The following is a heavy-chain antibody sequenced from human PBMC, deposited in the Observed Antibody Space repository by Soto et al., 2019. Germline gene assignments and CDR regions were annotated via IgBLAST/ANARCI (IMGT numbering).Heavy chain of an antibody. D-gene: IGHD1-26*01. J-gene: IGHJ5*02. CDR1: GASLSRYY. CDR3: VRDGTKNLRDRFEP. CDR2: IYATGDT. V-gene: IGHV4-4*07. Sequence: SETLSLTCNVSGASLSRYYWSWIRQPPGKGLEWIGRIYATGDTDYNPSLKSRISMSVDMSKKQFSLTLRSVTAADTAIYYCVRDGTKNLRDRFEPWGRGILVTVSS.